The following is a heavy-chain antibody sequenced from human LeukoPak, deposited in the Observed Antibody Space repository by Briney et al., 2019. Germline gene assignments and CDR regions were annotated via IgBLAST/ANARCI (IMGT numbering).Heavy chain of an antibody. CDR3: AKDATVTTSYWYFDL. J-gene: IGHJ2*01. V-gene: IGHV3-9*01. D-gene: IGHD4-17*01. Sequence: PGRSLRLSCAASGFTFDDYAMHWVRQAPGKGLEWASGISWNSGSIGYADSVKGRFTISRDNAKNSLYLQMNSLRAEDTALYYCAKDATVTTSYWYFDLWGRGTLVTVSS. CDR1: GFTFDDYA. CDR2: ISWNSGSI.